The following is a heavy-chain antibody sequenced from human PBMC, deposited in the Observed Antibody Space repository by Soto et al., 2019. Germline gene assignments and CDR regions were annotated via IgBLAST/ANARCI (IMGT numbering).Heavy chain of an antibody. D-gene: IGHD3-16*01. V-gene: IGHV3-33*05. J-gene: IGHJ4*02. CDR2: TSYDGSNN. CDR1: GFTFRSYV. Sequence: QVQLVESGGGVVQPGTSLRLSCVGSGFTFRSYVIHWVRQAPGKGLEWVALTSYDGSNNFYGDSVKGRFIISRHNSRNTVELQMDSLRFEDTAIYYCARRGTTGGLDVWGQGTPVSVSS. CDR3: ARRGTTGGLDV.